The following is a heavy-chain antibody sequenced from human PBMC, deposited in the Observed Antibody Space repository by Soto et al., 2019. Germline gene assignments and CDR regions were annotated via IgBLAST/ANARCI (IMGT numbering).Heavy chain of an antibody. CDR3: AKVATPDRWFGVVLLYYFDY. V-gene: IGHV3-23*01. D-gene: IGHD3-3*01. CDR2: ISGSGGST. Sequence: GGSLRLSCAASGFTFSSYAMSWVRQAPGKGLEWVSAISGSGGSTYYADSVKGRFTISRDNSKNTLYLQMNSLRAEDTAVYYCAKVATPDRWFGVVLLYYFDYWGQGTLVTVSS. J-gene: IGHJ4*02. CDR1: GFTFSSYA.